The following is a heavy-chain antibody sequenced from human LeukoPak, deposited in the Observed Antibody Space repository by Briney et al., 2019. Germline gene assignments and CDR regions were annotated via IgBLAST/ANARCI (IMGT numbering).Heavy chain of an antibody. V-gene: IGHV4-59*11. J-gene: IGHJ4*02. D-gene: IGHD3-22*01. CDR1: GGSISRHF. CDR3: ARGLDYDSSPYFDY. Sequence: SETLSLTCTVSGGSISRHFWDWIRQPPGKGLEWIGYIYHSGSTNYSPSLQSRVTISIDMSKNQFSLKLNSVTAADTAVYYCARGLDYDSSPYFDYWGQGTLVTVSS. CDR2: IYHSGST.